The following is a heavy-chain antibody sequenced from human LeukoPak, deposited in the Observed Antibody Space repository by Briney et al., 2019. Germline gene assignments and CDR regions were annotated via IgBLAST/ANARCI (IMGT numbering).Heavy chain of an antibody. CDR1: GFTFSSYE. CDR3: AELGITMIGGV. Sequence: RAGGSLRHSCAASGFTFSSYEMNSARQAPGEGLGWVSYISSSGSNIYYADSVKGRFTISRDNAKNSLYLQMNSLRAEDTSVYYCAELGITMIGGVWGKGTTVTISS. D-gene: IGHD3-10*02. J-gene: IGHJ6*04. CDR2: ISSSGSNI. V-gene: IGHV3-48*03.